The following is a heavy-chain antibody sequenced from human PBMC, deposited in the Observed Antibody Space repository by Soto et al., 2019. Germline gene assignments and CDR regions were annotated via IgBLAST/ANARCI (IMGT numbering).Heavy chain of an antibody. CDR1: GFTFSGYW. D-gene: IGHD3-3*01. V-gene: IGHV3-7*03. CDR3: ASTRGY. Sequence: EVLVVESGGGLVQPGGSLRLSCEVSGFTFSGYWMKWVRQAPGKGLEWVATIKEDGTETYYVDSVKGRFTISRDSAKTSLYLQMNRLRVEDTAVYYCASTRGYWGQGTLVTVSS. J-gene: IGHJ4*02. CDR2: IKEDGTET.